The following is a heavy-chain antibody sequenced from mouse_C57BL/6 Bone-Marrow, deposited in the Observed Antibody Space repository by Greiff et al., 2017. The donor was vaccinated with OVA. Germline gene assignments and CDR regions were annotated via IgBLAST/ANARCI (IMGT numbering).Heavy chain of an antibody. D-gene: IGHD2-3*01. CDR1: GYTFTSYW. Sequence: QVQLKQPGAELVKPGASVKLSCKASGYTFTSYWMQWVKQRPGQGLEWIGEIDPSDSYTNYNQKFKGKATLTVDTSSSTAYMQLSSLTSEDSAVYYCAADYDGYPSWFAYWGQGTLVTVSA. J-gene: IGHJ3*01. CDR2: IDPSDSYT. V-gene: IGHV1-50*01. CDR3: AADYDGYPSWFAY.